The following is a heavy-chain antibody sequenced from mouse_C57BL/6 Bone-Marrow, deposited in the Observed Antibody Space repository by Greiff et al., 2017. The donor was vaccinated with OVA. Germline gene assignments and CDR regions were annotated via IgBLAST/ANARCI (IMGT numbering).Heavy chain of an antibody. J-gene: IGHJ1*03. CDR1: GYTFTSYW. Sequence: VQLQQPGTELVKPGASVKLSCQASGYTFTSYWMHWVKQRPGQGLEWIGNINPSNGGTNYNEKFKSKATLTVDKSSSTAYMQLSSLTSEDSAVYYCARWHYYGSPWYFDVWGTGTTVTVSS. CDR2: INPSNGGT. CDR3: ARWHYYGSPWYFDV. D-gene: IGHD1-1*01. V-gene: IGHV1-53*01.